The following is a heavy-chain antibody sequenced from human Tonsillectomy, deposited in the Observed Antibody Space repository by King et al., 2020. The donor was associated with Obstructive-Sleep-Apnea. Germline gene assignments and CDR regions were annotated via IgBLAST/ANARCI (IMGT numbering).Heavy chain of an antibody. D-gene: IGHD2-15*01. CDR2: MSGSGGST. CDR1: GFTFSSYA. V-gene: IGHV3-23*04. CDR3: AKSLKGVVVAATRYFDY. Sequence: VQLVESGGGLVQPGGSLILSCAASGFTFSSYAMSWVRQAPGKGLEWGSAMSGSGGSTYYADSVKGRFTISRDNSTNTLYLQMNSLRAEDTAVYYCAKSLKGVVVAATRYFDYWGQGTLVTVSS. J-gene: IGHJ4*02.